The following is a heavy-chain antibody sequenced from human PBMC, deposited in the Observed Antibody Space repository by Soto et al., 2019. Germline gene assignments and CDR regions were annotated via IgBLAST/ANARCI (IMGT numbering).Heavy chain of an antibody. CDR3: ARRYGGTFDY. CDR2: IYYSGST. Sequence: SESISLTCTVAGGSISSYDWGWIRQPPGKGLEWIGYIYYSGSTNYNPSLKSRVTISVDTSKNQFSLKLSSVTAADTAVYYCARRYGGTFDYWGQGTLVTVSS. J-gene: IGHJ4*02. CDR1: GGSISSYD. V-gene: IGHV4-59*08. D-gene: IGHD2-15*01.